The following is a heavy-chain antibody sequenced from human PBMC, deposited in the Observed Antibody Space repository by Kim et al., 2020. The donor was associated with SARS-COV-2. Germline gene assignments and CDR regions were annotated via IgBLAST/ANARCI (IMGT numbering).Heavy chain of an antibody. D-gene: IGHD3-3*01. CDR1: GFTFSSYW. J-gene: IGHJ4*02. V-gene: IGHV3-74*01. CDR3: GRVYDYWSGNYRDGETDFDY. Sequence: GGSLRLSCVASGFTFSSYWMHWVRQAPGKGLVWVSRINSDGSSTSYADSVKGRFTISRDNAKNTLYLQMNSLRAEDTAVYYCGRVYDYWSGNYRDGETDFDYWGQGTLVTVSS. CDR2: INSDGSST.